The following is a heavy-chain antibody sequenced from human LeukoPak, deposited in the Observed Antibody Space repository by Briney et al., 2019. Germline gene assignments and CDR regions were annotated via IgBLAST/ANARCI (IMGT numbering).Heavy chain of an antibody. CDR1: GSSINNNF. J-gene: IGHJ4*01. V-gene: IGHV4-59*08. D-gene: IGHD3-16*01. CDR2: IYSTGSA. Sequence: SETQSLICTASGSSINNNFWTWIRQPPEKGLEWIGHIYSTGSANYNPSLKSRVLISGDTSKNQVSLKLTSVTAADTAVYFCARHRDYYDPWCHGTLVTVSS. CDR3: ARHRDYYDP.